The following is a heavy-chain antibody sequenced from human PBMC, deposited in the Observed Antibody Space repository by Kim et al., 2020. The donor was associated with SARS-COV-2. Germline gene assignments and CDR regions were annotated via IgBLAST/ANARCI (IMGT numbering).Heavy chain of an antibody. D-gene: IGHD2-2*01. J-gene: IGHJ5*02. CDR1: GFTFSSYS. CDR3: ARDHGGIVVVPGGFDP. V-gene: IGHV3-21*01. Sequence: GGSLRLSCAASGFTFSSYSMNWVRQAPGKGLEWVSSISSSSSYIYYADSVKGRFTISRDNAKNSLYLQMNSLRAEDMAVYYCARDHGGIVVVPGGFDPWGQGTLVTVSS. CDR2: ISSSSSYI.